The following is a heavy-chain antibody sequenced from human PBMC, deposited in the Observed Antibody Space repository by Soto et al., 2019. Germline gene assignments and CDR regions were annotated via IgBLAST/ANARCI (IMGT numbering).Heavy chain of an antibody. J-gene: IGHJ4*02. CDR2: IYYTGST. V-gene: IGHV4-39*01. Sequence: QLQLQESGPGLVRPLETLSLTCTVSGCSIGSNNYYWAWIRQPPGKVLEWIGSIYYTGSTYYNPSLRSRVSISVDTSKNQFSLNLNSVTAADTAQYYCGRKTPVAGTEWGQGTLVTVSA. D-gene: IGHD6-19*01. CDR1: GCSIGSNNYY. CDR3: GRKTPVAGTE.